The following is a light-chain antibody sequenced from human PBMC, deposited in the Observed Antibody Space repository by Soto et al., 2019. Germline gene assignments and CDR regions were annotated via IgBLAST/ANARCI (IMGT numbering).Light chain of an antibody. CDR1: HDIRND. Sequence: DIPMTQSPSSLSASVGARVTITCQASHDIRNDLNWYQQKPGRAPKVLIYETSNLETGVPPRFSGSGSGTDFPFTIISLQPEDVATYYCQQYYDLPHTFGQGTKVEIK. V-gene: IGKV1-33*01. J-gene: IGKJ2*01. CDR2: ETS. CDR3: QQYYDLPHT.